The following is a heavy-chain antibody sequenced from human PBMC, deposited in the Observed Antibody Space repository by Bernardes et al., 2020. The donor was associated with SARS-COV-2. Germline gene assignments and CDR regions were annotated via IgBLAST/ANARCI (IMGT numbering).Heavy chain of an antibody. CDR2: ISPDGETS. CDR3: AKGLGGSVPTSRYSDY. J-gene: IGHJ4*02. CDR1: GFTFGSYA. V-gene: IGHV3-23*01. Sequence: GGSLRLSRAASGFTFGSYAMNWVRQAPGKGLEWVSIISPDGETSYYADSVKGRFTISRDNSKNTLYLQLNSLRAEDTAVYYCAKGLGGSVPTSRYSDYWGQGTLVTVSS. D-gene: IGHD2-2*01.